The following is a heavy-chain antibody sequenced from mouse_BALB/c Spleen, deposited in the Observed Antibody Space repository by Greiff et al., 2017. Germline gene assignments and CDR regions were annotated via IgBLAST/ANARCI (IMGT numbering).Heavy chain of an antibody. D-gene: IGHD1-2*01. J-gene: IGHJ2*01. Sequence: EVQLQESGPGLVKPSQSLSLTCTVTGYSITSDYAWNWIRQFPGNKLEWMGYISYSGSTSYNPSLKSRISITRDTSKNQFFLQLNSVTTEDTATYYCARRVDYGYLYYFDYGGQGTTLTVSS. V-gene: IGHV3-2*02. CDR2: ISYSGST. CDR3: ARRVDYGYLYYFDY. CDR1: GYSITSDYA.